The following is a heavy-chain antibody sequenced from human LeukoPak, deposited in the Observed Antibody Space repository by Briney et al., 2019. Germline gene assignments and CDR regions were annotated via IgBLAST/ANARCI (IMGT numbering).Heavy chain of an antibody. CDR1: GYTFTDSF. CDR2: MNAKSGVT. J-gene: IGHJ4*02. Sequence: ASVKVSCKASGYTFTDSFIHWVRQAPGQGPEWMGRMNAKSGVTMYAQTLQDRVTMTMDTSISTAYMELSRLTSDDTALYYCARDLASTSNWEFDYWGQGTLVTVSS. D-gene: IGHD7-27*01. V-gene: IGHV1-2*06. CDR3: ARDLASTSNWEFDY.